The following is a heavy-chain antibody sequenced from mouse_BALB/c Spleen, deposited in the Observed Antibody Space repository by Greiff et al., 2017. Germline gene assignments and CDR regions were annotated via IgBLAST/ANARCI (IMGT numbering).Heavy chain of an antibody. D-gene: IGHD2-3*01. V-gene: IGHV1-7*01. J-gene: IGHJ2*01. CDR2: INPSTGYT. Sequence: QVQLKESGAELAKPGASVKMSCKASGYTFTSYWMHWVKQRPGQGLEWIGYINPSTGYTEYNQKFKDKATLTADKSSSTAYMQLSSLTSEDSAVYYCHDGYSGGNYWGQGTTLTVSS. CDR1: GYTFTSYW. CDR3: HDGYSGGNY.